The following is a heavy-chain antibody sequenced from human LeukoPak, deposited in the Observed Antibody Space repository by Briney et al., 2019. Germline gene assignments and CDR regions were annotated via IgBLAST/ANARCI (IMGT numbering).Heavy chain of an antibody. D-gene: IGHD3-10*01. J-gene: IGHJ3*02. V-gene: IGHV4-59*01. CDR1: GGSISSYY. CDR2: IYYSGST. CDR3: ARGPLGELFNDAFDI. Sequence: PSETLPLTCTVSGGSISSYYWSWIRQPPGKGLEWIGYIYYSGSTNYNPSLKSRVTISVDTSKNQFSLKLSSVTAADTAVYYCARGPLGELFNDAFDIWGQGTLVTVSS.